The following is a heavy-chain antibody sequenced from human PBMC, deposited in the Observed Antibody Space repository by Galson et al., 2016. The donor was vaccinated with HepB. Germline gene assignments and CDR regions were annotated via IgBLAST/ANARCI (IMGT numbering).Heavy chain of an antibody. D-gene: IGHD2-21*01. V-gene: IGHV3-23*01. Sequence: SLRLSCAASGFTFHSYTMGWVRQAPGKGLQWVSDITPAGDATYYAEPVTGRFTISRDNSRTTLYLEMNSLRVEDTAVYYFAKAKLVVGSAYEYWGQGTLVTVSS. CDR1: GFTFHSYT. CDR2: ITPAGDAT. J-gene: IGHJ4*02. CDR3: AKAKLVVGSAYEY.